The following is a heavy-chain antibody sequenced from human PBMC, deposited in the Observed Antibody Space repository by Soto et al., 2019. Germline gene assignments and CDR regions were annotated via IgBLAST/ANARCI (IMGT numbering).Heavy chain of an antibody. CDR2: LIPMFGTT. J-gene: IGHJ6*02. D-gene: IGHD4-4*01. CDR1: GGTFSXYS. CDR3: ARAVYVTLIRFYDMDV. V-gene: IGHV1-69*15. Sequence: KTPGSSVXXSCKASGGTFSXYSINXVXXXPGQGLXXXGRLIPMFGTTDYEQRFQGRVTITADESTNPASMEVTTLTSADTAVYFCARAVYVTLIRFYDMDVWGQGTMVTVSS.